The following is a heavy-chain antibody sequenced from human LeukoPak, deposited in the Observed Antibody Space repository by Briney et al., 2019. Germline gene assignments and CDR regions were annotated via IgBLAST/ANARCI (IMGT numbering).Heavy chain of an antibody. CDR3: ARAIITIFGYYFDY. Sequence: ASVKVSCKASGYTFTAYYMHWVRQAPGQGLEWMGWINPNSGGTNYAQKFQGRVTMTRDTSISTAYMELSRLRSDDTAVYYCARAIITIFGYYFDYWGQGTLVTVSS. CDR1: GYTFTAYY. V-gene: IGHV1-2*02. CDR2: INPNSGGT. D-gene: IGHD3-3*01. J-gene: IGHJ4*02.